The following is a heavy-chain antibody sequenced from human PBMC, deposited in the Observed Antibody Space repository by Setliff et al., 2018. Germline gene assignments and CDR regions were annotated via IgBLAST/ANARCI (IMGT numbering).Heavy chain of an antibody. V-gene: IGHV4-4*08. D-gene: IGHD5-12*01. Sequence: SETLSLTCTVSGDSMSSYYWSWIRQSPGKGLEWIGYVHYSGDSNYNPSLKSRVTISVDTSKNQFSLKLTSVTAADTAVYYCARESRFGYSGYDCAFDYWGQGMLVTVS. CDR3: ARESRFGYSGYDCAFDY. J-gene: IGHJ4*02. CDR2: VHYSGDS. CDR1: GDSMSSYY.